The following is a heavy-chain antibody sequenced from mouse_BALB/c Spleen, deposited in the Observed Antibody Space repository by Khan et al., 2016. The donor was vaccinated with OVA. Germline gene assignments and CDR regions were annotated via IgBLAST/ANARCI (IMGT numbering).Heavy chain of an antibody. J-gene: IGHJ2*01. CDR3: ARINGGDFDY. V-gene: IGHV3-2*02. CDR1: GYSITSDYA. CDR2: ISYSGNT. Sequence: VQLKQSGPGLVKPSQSLSLTCTVTGYSITSDYAWNWIRQFPGNKLEWMGYISYSGNTKYNPYLKSRISITRDTSKNQFFLQLNSVTIEDTATYYCARINGGDFDYWGQGTTLTVSS.